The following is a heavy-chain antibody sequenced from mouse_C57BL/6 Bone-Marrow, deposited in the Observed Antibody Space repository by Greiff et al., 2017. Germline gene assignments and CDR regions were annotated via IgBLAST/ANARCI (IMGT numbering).Heavy chain of an antibody. CDR1: GYTFTNYW. J-gene: IGHJ1*03. D-gene: IGHD2-4*01. CDR3: SRGGLRRYFDV. V-gene: IGHV1-63*01. Sequence: QVLLQQSGAELVRPGTSVKMSCKASGYTFTNYWIGWAKQRPGHGLEWIGYIYPRGGYSNYNEKFKGKATLTTDKCTSTTYMQISSLTSEDSAIYYCSRGGLRRYFDVWGTGTTVTVSS. CDR2: IYPRGGYS.